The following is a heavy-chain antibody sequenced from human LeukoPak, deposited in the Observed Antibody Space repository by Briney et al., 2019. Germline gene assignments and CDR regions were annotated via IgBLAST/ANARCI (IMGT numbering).Heavy chain of an antibody. Sequence: PSETLSLTCTVSGHSINTDYYWAWVRQPPGKGLEWIGSIYHSGSTYYGPALKSRVTISVDTSKNQFSLKLSSVTAADTAVYYCARLDTPRHVDYWGQGTLVTVSS. CDR2: IYHSGST. CDR3: ARLDTPRHVDY. CDR1: GHSINTDYY. J-gene: IGHJ4*02. V-gene: IGHV4-38-2*02.